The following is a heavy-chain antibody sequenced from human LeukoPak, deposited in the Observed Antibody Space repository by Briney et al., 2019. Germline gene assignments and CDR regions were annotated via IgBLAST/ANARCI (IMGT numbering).Heavy chain of an antibody. CDR3: AREAFVLLYGMDV. J-gene: IGHJ6*02. D-gene: IGHD3-10*01. Sequence: GGSLRLSCAASGFTFSSYAMSWVRQAPGKGLEWVANIKQDGSEKYYVDSVKGRFTISRDNAKNSLYLQMNSLRAEDTAVYYCAREAFVLLYGMDVWGQGTTVTVSS. CDR1: GFTFSSYA. V-gene: IGHV3-7*01. CDR2: IKQDGSEK.